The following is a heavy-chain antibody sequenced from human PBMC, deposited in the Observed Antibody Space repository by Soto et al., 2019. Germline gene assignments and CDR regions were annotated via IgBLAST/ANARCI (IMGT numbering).Heavy chain of an antibody. V-gene: IGHV1-69*06. CDR3: ARDGIQLRLGKYSFNGMDV. CDR2: IVPRFGSP. J-gene: IGHJ6*02. Sequence: QVQLVQSGAEMRKPGSSLRVSCNASGGTFSDFAFSWVRQAPGQGLEWMGGIVPRFGSPNYAQKFGGRVTISPDTSTSTVYMDVSSLRFDDTAVYFCARDGIQLRLGKYSFNGMDVWGQGTTITVSS. CDR1: GGTFSDFA. D-gene: IGHD3-16*01.